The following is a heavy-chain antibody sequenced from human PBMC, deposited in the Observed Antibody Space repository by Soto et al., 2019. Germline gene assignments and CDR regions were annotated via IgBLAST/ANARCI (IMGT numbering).Heavy chain of an antibody. J-gene: IGHJ3*02. CDR2: ISDSGGST. Sequence: EVQLLQSGGGLIQPGGSLRLSCAASGFTFDNYAMNWVRQAPGKGLEWVSIISDSGGSTYYTDSVKGRFTISRDNSKNTLYLKINGPRDGARAVYHWAKDRGGGVGVFDIWGQGTMVVVSS. D-gene: IGHD1-26*01. CDR3: AKDRGGGVGVFDI. V-gene: IGHV3-23*01. CDR1: GFTFDNYA.